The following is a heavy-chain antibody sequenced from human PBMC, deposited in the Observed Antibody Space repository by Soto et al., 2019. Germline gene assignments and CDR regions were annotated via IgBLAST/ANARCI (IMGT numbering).Heavy chain of an antibody. V-gene: IGHV5-51*01. D-gene: IGHD3-22*01. Sequence: PGESLKISCKGSGYSFTSYWIAWLRQMPGKGLGWMGIIYRGDSDIRYSPSFQGQVTMSTDKSISTAYLQWDSLKASDTAMYYCARLVYDSSGYYIESLDCWGQGTLVTVSS. CDR3: ARLVYDSSGYYIESLDC. J-gene: IGHJ4*02. CDR1: GYSFTSYW. CDR2: IYRGDSDI.